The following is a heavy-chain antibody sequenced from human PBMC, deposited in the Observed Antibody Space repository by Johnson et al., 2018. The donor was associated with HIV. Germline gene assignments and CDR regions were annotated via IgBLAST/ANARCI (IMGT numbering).Heavy chain of an antibody. D-gene: IGHD3-10*01. CDR1: GFTFSSYA. Sequence: VQLVESGGGVVQPGRSLRLSCAASGFTFSSYAMSWVRQAPGKGLEWVSAITGSGGNTYYADSVKGRFTISRDNSKNTLYLQMNSLRADDTAVYHCANRDGNGFDIWGQGTMVTVSS. J-gene: IGHJ3*02. V-gene: IGHV3-23*04. CDR2: ITGSGGNT. CDR3: ANRDGNGFDI.